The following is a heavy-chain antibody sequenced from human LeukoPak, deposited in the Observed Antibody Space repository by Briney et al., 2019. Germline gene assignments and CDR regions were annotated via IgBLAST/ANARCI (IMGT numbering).Heavy chain of an antibody. Sequence: PGRSLRLSCPASGFTFSTYGMHWVRQAPGKGLDGVAVISYEGSNKYYADSVKGRFTISRDNSKNTLYLQMNSLRAEDTAVYYCAKDSEGKGGYYDPFDYWGQGTLVTVSS. CDR3: AKDSEGKGGYYDPFDY. V-gene: IGHV3-30*18. CDR2: ISYEGSNK. D-gene: IGHD3-22*01. J-gene: IGHJ4*02. CDR1: GFTFSTYG.